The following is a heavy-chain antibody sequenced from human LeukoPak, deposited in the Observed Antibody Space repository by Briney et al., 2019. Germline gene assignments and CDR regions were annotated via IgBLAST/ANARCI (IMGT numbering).Heavy chain of an antibody. CDR2: IYYSGST. V-gene: IGHV4-39*07. Sequence: PSETLSLTCTVSGGSISSSSYYWGWIRQPPGKGLEWIGSIYYSGSTYYNPSLKSRVTISVDTSKNQFSLKLSSVTAADTAVYYCPRAGQWLERNWFDPWGQGTLVTVSS. D-gene: IGHD6-19*01. CDR1: GGSISSSSYY. J-gene: IGHJ5*02. CDR3: PRAGQWLERNWFDP.